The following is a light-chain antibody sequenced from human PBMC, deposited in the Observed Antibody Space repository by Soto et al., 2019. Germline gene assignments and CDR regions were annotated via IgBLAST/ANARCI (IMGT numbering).Light chain of an antibody. CDR2: AAS. CDR3: QQRNVWPPIT. J-gene: IGKJ5*01. V-gene: IGKV3-15*01. Sequence: IGMTQSQATLSVSPGERATLSCRASQSVNSNLAWYQQKPGQAPRLLIYAASTRATGIPARFGGSRSGTEFTLTINSLEPEDFAVYYCQQRNVWPPITFGQGTLLEIK. CDR1: QSVNSN.